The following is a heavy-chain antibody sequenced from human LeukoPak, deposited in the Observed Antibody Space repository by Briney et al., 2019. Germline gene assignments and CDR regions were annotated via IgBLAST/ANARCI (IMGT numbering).Heavy chain of an antibody. Sequence: GGSLRLSCAASGFTFSSYPMHWVRQAPGLGLQWVAVISHDGSNKYYEDSVTGRFTISRDNSKSTLYLHLNIPRPEDTAVYCCTRSVVTTADFDYWGQGTLVTVSS. V-gene: IGHV3-30-3*01. CDR2: ISHDGSNK. CDR1: GFTFSSYP. CDR3: TRSVVTTADFDY. J-gene: IGHJ4*02. D-gene: IGHD2-21*02.